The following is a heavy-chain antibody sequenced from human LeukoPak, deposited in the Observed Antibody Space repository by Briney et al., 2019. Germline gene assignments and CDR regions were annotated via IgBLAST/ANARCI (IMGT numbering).Heavy chain of an antibody. CDR1: GFTFSSYA. Sequence: GGSLRLSCAASGFTFSSYAMSWVRQAPGKGLEWVSAISGGGVGTYYADSVTGRFAFSRDNSKNTLYLQMNSLRAEDTAVYYCAKDRRATLYGEFDYWGQGTLVTVSS. CDR3: AKDRRATLYGEFDY. V-gene: IGHV3-23*01. D-gene: IGHD3-3*01. J-gene: IGHJ4*02. CDR2: ISGGGVGT.